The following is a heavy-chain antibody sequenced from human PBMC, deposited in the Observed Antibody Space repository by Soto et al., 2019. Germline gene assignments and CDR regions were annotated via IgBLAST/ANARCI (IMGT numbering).Heavy chain of an antibody. J-gene: IGHJ5*02. CDR2: VYYSGST. CDR1: GGSISGYF. D-gene: IGHD3-10*01. CDR3: TIYYESGSYRNWFDP. Sequence: SETLSLTCTVSGGSISGYFWSWIRQPPGRGLEWIGYVYYSGSTTYNPSLKGRVSMSVDTPKNQFALKLSSVTAADTAVYYCTIYYESGSYRNWFDPWGQGTLVTVSS. V-gene: IGHV4-59*01.